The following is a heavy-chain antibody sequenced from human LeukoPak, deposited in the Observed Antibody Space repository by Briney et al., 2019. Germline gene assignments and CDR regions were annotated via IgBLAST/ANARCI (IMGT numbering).Heavy chain of an antibody. CDR1: GGTFSSYA. CDR2: IIPIFGTA. CDR3: ARVRYCSSTSCYLALDY. Sequence: VASVKVSCKASGGTFSSYAISWVRQAPGQGLEWMGGIIPIFGTANYAQKFQGRVTITADKSTSTAYMELSSLRSEDTAVYYCARVRYCSSTSCYLALDYWGQGTLVTVSS. V-gene: IGHV1-69*06. J-gene: IGHJ4*02. D-gene: IGHD2-2*01.